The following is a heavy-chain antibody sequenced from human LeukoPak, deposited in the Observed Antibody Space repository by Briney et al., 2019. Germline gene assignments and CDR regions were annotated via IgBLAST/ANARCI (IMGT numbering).Heavy chain of an antibody. D-gene: IGHD3-10*01. CDR1: GGSISSYY. V-gene: IGHV4-59*01. Sequence: SETLSLTCTVSGGSISSYYWSWIRQPPGKGLEWIGSIYYSGSTNYNPSLKSRVTISVDTSKNQFSLKLSSVTAADTAVYYCARTRYYYNSRSYGAPYYFDYWGQGTLVTVSS. J-gene: IGHJ4*02. CDR3: ARTRYYYNSRSYGAPYYFDY. CDR2: IYYSGST.